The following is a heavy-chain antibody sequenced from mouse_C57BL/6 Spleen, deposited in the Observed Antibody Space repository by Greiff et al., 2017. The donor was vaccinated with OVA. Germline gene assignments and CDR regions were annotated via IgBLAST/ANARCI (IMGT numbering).Heavy chain of an antibody. CDR1: GYTFTSYW. CDR3: ARRDGYYVDY. V-gene: IGHV1-69*01. Sequence: VQLQQPGAELVMPGASVKLSCKASGYTFTSYWMHWVKQRPGQGLEWIGEIDPSDSYTNYNQKFKGKSTLTVDKSSSTAYMQLSSLTSEDSAVYYCARRDGYYVDYWGQGTTLPVSS. D-gene: IGHD2-3*01. J-gene: IGHJ2*01. CDR2: IDPSDSYT.